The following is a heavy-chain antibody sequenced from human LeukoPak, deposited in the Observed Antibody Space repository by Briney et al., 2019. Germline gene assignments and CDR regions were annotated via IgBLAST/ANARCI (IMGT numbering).Heavy chain of an antibody. D-gene: IGHD2-2*01. V-gene: IGHV1-2*06. CDR3: ARDRRSSTSCYEEFDY. CDR2: INPNSGGT. Sequence: ASVKVSCKASGYTFTGYYMHWVRQAPGQGLEWMGRINPNSGGTNYAQKFQGRVTMTRDTSISTAYMELSRLRSDDTAVYYCARDRRSSTSCYEEFDYWGQGTLVTVSS. J-gene: IGHJ4*02. CDR1: GYTFTGYY.